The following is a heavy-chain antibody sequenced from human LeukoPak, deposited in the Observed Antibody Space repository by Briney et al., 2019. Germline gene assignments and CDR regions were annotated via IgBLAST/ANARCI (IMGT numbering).Heavy chain of an antibody. V-gene: IGHV1-69*05. D-gene: IGHD2-15*01. CDR2: IIPIFGTA. Sequence: SVKVSCKASGGTFSSYAISWVRQAPGQGLEWMGGIIPIFGTANYAQKFQGRVTITTDESTSTAYMELSSLRSEDTAVYYCARGPTVYCSGGSCYSSRFYYYYMDVWGKGTTVTVS. CDR3: ARGPTVYCSGGSCYSSRFYYYYMDV. CDR1: GGTFSSYA. J-gene: IGHJ6*03.